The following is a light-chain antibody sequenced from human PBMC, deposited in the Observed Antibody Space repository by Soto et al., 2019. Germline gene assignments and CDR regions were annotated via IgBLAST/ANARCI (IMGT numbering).Light chain of an antibody. CDR3: QQRSSWTLT. CDR2: DTS. Sequence: ETVLTQSPATLSLSPGERATLSCRASQSVGHYLAWYQQKTGQAPRLLIYDTSVRAAGIPARFTGSGSGTDFTLTISSLGPEDFAVYYCQQRSSWTLTLGGGTKVDIK. CDR1: QSVGHY. V-gene: IGKV3-11*01. J-gene: IGKJ4*01.